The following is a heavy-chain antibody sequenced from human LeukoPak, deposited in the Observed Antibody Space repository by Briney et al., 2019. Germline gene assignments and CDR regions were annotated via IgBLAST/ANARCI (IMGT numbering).Heavy chain of an antibody. CDR2: INHSGST. V-gene: IGHV4-34*01. Sequence: SETLSLXCAVYGGSFSGYYWSWIRQPPGKGLEWIGEINHSGSTNYNPSLKSRVTISVDTSKNQFSLKLSSVTAADTAVYYCARGRKSAAGKRYYYYMDVWGKGTTVTVSS. D-gene: IGHD6-13*01. J-gene: IGHJ6*03. CDR3: ARGRKSAAGKRYYYYMDV. CDR1: GGSFSGYY.